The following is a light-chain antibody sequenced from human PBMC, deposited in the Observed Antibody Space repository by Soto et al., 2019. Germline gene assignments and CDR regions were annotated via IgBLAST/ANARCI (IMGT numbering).Light chain of an antibody. CDR3: QQADSFPLT. CDR1: QDISTL. Sequence: DIQMTQSPSSVSASIGDTVTITCRASQDISTLLAWYQQKPGQAPKLLIYGASTLESGVPSRFSGRGSGTDFTLTISSLQPEDFATDFCQQADSFPLTFGGGTKVEIK. V-gene: IGKV1D-12*01. CDR2: GAS. J-gene: IGKJ4*01.